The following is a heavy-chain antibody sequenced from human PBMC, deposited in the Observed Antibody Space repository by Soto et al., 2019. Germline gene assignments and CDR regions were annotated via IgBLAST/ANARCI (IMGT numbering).Heavy chain of an antibody. CDR2: IYYSGST. J-gene: IGHJ5*02. D-gene: IGHD1-7*01. CDR3: ARRRRNYALFDP. Sequence: PSETLSLTCTASGGSISSGGYYWSWIRQHPGKGLEWIGYIYYSGSTYYNPSLKSRVTISVDTSKNQFSLKLSSVTAADTAVYYCARRRRNYALFDPWGQGTLVTVSS. V-gene: IGHV4-31*03. CDR1: GGSISSGGYY.